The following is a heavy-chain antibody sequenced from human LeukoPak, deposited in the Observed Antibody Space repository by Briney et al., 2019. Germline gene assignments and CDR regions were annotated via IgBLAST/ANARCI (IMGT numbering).Heavy chain of an antibody. V-gene: IGHV3-53*01. J-gene: IGHJ5*02. CDR3: ARDRAGSNWFDP. CDR2: IYSGGST. Sequence: GGSLRLSCAASGFTFSSYSMNWIRQAPGKGLEWVSVIYSGGSTYYADSVKGRFTISRDNSKNTLYLQMNSLRAEDTAVYYCARDRAGSNWFDPWGQGTLVTVSS. CDR1: GFTFSSYS. D-gene: IGHD1-14*01.